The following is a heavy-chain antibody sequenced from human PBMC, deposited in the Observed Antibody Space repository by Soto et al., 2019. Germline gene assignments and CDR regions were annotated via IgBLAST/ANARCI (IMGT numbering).Heavy chain of an antibody. Sequence: EVQLVESGGGLVKPGGSLGLSCAAPGFPFSNFPINWVRQAPGKGLQWVSSIGGGGSFISYADSGRGRFTISRDNAKNSLYLQVDSLRAEDTAVFFCARGSRRTFDYWGQGTLVTVSS. J-gene: IGHJ4*02. CDR2: IGGGGSFI. CDR3: ARGSRRTFDY. CDR1: GFPFSNFP. V-gene: IGHV3-21*01. D-gene: IGHD6-13*01.